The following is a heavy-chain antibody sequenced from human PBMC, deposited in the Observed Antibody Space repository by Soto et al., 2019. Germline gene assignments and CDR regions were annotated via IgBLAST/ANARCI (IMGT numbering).Heavy chain of an antibody. V-gene: IGHV4-30-4*02. Sequence: PSETLSLTCTVSGCSISSGDYYWSWIRQPPGKGLEWIGYIYYSGSTYYNPSLKSRVTISVDTSKNQFSLKLRSVTAADTAVYYCARHLRSSSWFDYWGQGSLVTVSS. CDR3: ARHLRSSSWFDY. CDR2: IYYSGST. D-gene: IGHD6-13*01. CDR1: GCSISSGDYY. J-gene: IGHJ5*01.